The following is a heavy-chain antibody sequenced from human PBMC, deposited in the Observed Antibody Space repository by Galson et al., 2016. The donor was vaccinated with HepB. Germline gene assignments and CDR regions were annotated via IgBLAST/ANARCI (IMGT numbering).Heavy chain of an antibody. CDR1: GFSFNTNGGVG. CDR3: ARIHLNALSGRPDAFDV. Sequence: PALVKPTQTLTLTCTFSGFSFNTNGGVGVGWIRQSPGKALEWLAPIFWNDEESYSTSLKSRLTISRDTSKNQVVLSMTNMDPVDTATYYCARIHLNALSGRPDAFDVWGQGTVVIVSS. V-gene: IGHV2-26*02. D-gene: IGHD1-26*01. J-gene: IGHJ3*01. CDR2: IFWNDEE.